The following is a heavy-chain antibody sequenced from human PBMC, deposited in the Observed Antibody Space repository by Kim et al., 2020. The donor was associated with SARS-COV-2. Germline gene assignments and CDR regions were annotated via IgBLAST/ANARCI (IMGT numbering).Heavy chain of an antibody. J-gene: IGHJ6*02. CDR1: GFTFSSYA. V-gene: IGHV3-30-3*01. CDR3: ARDMRYYDILTGYFPMGDYYYYYGMDV. D-gene: IGHD3-9*01. CDR2: ISYDGSNK. Sequence: GGSLRLSCAASGFTFSSYAMHWVRQAPGKGLEWVAVISYDGSNKYYADSVKGRFTISRDNSKNTLYLQMNSLRAGDTAVYYCARDMRYYDILTGYFPMGDYYYYYGMDVWGQGTTVTVSS.